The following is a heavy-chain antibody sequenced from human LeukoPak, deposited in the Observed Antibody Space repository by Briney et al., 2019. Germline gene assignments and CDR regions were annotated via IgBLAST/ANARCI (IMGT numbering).Heavy chain of an antibody. CDR1: GFTFSTYS. Sequence: GGSLRLSCAASGFTFSTYSMNWVRQAPGKVLEWVSAISNSGYTYYADSLKGRVTISRDNAKSSLYLQMNSLRAEDTAVYYCARDRTMTGDRGIDYWGQGTPVTVSS. CDR2: ISNSGYT. CDR3: ARDRTMTGDRGIDY. V-gene: IGHV3-21*01. D-gene: IGHD3-22*01. J-gene: IGHJ4*02.